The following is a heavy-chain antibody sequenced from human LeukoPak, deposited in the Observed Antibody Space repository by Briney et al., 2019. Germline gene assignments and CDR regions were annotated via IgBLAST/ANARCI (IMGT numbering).Heavy chain of an antibody. CDR1: GGSISSTSYY. CDR3: ATPGYGRPLYRFDY. Sequence: PSETLSLTCTVSGGSISSTSYYWGWIRQPPGKGLEWIATIYYSGSTYYNPSLKSRVTISVDTSKNQFSLKLTSVTAADTAVYHCATPGYGRPLYRFDYWGQGTLVTVSS. CDR2: IYYSGST. V-gene: IGHV4-39*01. D-gene: IGHD4-11*01. J-gene: IGHJ4*02.